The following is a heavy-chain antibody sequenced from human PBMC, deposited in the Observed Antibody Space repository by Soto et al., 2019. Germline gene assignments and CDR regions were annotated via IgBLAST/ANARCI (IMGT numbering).Heavy chain of an antibody. J-gene: IGHJ6*02. Sequence: GSLRLSCVASGFIFSNCWMYWVRQAPGMGLVWVSHINSDGSYTTYADSVEGRFTISRDNAKNTLYLQMNSLRAEDTAVYYCVRAIGHYGMDVWGRGTTVTVSS. CDR3: VRAIGHYGMDV. CDR1: GFIFSNCW. V-gene: IGHV3-74*01. D-gene: IGHD3-22*01. CDR2: INSDGSYT.